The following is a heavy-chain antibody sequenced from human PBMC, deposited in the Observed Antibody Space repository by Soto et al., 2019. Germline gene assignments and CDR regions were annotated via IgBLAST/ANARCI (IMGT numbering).Heavy chain of an antibody. D-gene: IGHD4-4*01. Sequence: QVQLVESEGGVVQPGRSLRLSCAASGFTFSSYAMHWVRQAPGKGLEWVAVISYDGSNKYYADSVKGRFTISRDNSENTLYLQMNSLRTEDTAVYYCARPLWRDDYNWGYFDLWGRGTLVTVSS. CDR3: ARPLWRDDYNWGYFDL. J-gene: IGHJ2*01. CDR1: GFTFSSYA. V-gene: IGHV3-30-3*01. CDR2: ISYDGSNK.